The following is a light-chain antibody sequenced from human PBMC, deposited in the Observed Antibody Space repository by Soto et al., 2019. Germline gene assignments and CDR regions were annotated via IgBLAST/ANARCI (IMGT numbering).Light chain of an antibody. CDR2: EVS. V-gene: IGLV2-23*02. Sequence: QSALTQPASVSGSPGQSITISCTGTSNDVGSYNLVSWYQQFPGKAPKLIIYEVSRRPSGVSYRFSGSKSGNTASLTISGLQAEDEADHHCCSYGGSSTLVFGGGTKLTVL. CDR3: CSYGGSSTLV. J-gene: IGLJ2*01. CDR1: SNDVGSYNL.